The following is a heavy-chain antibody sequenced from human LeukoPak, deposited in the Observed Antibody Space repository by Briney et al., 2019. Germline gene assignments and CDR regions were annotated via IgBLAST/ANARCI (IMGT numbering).Heavy chain of an antibody. Sequence: SETLSLTCTVSGGSVSSGSYYWSWIRQPPGKGLEWIGYIYYSGSTNYNPSLKSRVTISVDTSKNQFSLKLSSVTAADTAVYYCARDRHYCDSSGYYPRMDVWGQGTTVTVSS. D-gene: IGHD3-22*01. J-gene: IGHJ6*02. CDR1: GGSVSSGSYY. CDR3: ARDRHYCDSSGYYPRMDV. CDR2: IYYSGST. V-gene: IGHV4-61*01.